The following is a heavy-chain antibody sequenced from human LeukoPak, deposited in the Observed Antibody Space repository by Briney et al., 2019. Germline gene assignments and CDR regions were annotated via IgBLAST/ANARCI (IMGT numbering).Heavy chain of an antibody. J-gene: IGHJ4*02. CDR1: RFTFGSYW. CDR2: IKDDGREK. CDR3: ARVTAVAAVYFFDS. V-gene: IGHV3-7*05. D-gene: IGHD6-19*01. Sequence: GGSLRLSCAASRFTFGSYWMSWVRQAPGKGLEWVANIKDDGREKYYVDSVKGRFTISRDNAKNSLYLQMNSLRGEDTAVYYCARVTAVAAVYFFDSWGQGTLVTVSS.